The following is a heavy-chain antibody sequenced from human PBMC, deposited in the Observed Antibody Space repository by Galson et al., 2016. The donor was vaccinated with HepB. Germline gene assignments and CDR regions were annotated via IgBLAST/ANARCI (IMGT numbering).Heavy chain of an antibody. Sequence: SLRLSCAASGFTLSSYAMSWLSWVRQAPGKGPEWVSVVSGSGGTTYYADSVKGRFTISRDNSKNTLYLQMNSLRVEDTAVYYCCRNGGCDYWGQGTLVTVSS. D-gene: IGHD2-8*01. V-gene: IGHV3-23*01. CDR2: VSGSGGTT. J-gene: IGHJ4*02. CDR3: CRNGGCDY. CDR1: GFTLSSYA.